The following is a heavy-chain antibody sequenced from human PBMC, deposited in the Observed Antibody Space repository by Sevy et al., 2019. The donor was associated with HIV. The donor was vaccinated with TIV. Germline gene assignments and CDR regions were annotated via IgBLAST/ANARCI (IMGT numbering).Heavy chain of an antibody. CDR1: GGSISSYY. J-gene: IGHJ6*02. CDR3: ARNYYYDSSGYAYYYYYGMDV. CDR2: IYYSGST. Sequence: SETLSLTCTVSGGSISSYYWSWIRQPPGKGLEWIGSIYYSGSTNYNPSLKSRVTISVDTSKNQFSLKLSSVTAADTAVYYCARNYYYDSSGYAYYYYYGMDVWGQGTTVTVSS. D-gene: IGHD3-22*01. V-gene: IGHV4-59*12.